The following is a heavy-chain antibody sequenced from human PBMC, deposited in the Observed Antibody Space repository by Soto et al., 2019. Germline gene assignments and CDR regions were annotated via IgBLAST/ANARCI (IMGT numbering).Heavy chain of an antibody. V-gene: IGHV1-46*03. Sequence: QVQLVQSGAEVKKPGASVKVSCKASGYTFTSYYMHWVRQAPGQGLEWMGIINPSGGSTSYAQKCQGRLTMTRGTSTSTFDMELSSRRSEDKAVYYCASGSPGSRTPTDIWGQGTTVTVSS. J-gene: IGHJ3*02. CDR3: ASGSPGSRTPTDI. CDR2: INPSGGST. CDR1: GYTFTSYY. D-gene: IGHD6-13*01.